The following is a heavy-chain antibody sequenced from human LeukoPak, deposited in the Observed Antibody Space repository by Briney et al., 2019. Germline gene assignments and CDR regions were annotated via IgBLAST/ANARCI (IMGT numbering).Heavy chain of an antibody. CDR3: ARAGNIVVVPAAIGWFDP. D-gene: IGHD2-2*02. CDR2: IIPIFGTA. J-gene: IGHJ5*02. Sequence: SVKVSCKASGGTFSSYAISWVRQAPGQGLEWMGGIIPIFGTANYAQKFQGRVTITADESTSTAYMELSSLRSEDTAVYYCARAGNIVVVPAAIGWFDPWGQGTLVTVSS. V-gene: IGHV1-69*13. CDR1: GGTFSSYA.